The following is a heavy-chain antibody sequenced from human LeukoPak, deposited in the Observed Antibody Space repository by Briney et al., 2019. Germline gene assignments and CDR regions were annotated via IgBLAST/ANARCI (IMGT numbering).Heavy chain of an antibody. D-gene: IGHD3-22*01. Sequence: ASVKVSCKVSGYTLTELSMHWVRQAPGKGLEWMGGFDPEDGETIYAQKFQGRVTMTEDTSTDTAYMELSSLRSEDTAVYYCATGTYYYDSRGYYRWGQGTLVTVSS. CDR1: GYTLTELS. V-gene: IGHV1-24*01. CDR2: FDPEDGET. J-gene: IGHJ4*02. CDR3: ATGTYYYDSRGYYR.